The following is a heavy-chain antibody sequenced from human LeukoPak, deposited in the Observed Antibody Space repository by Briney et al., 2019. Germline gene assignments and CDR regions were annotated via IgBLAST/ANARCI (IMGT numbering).Heavy chain of an antibody. CDR1: GFTFSSYA. D-gene: IGHD3-22*01. J-gene: IGHJ6*03. CDR2: ISYDGYNK. Sequence: GTSLRLSCAASGFTFSSYAVHWVRQAPGKGLQWVAAISYDGYNKYYADSLKGRFTISRENSKNTLWLQMNSLRAEDTAVYYCARGGMYDSYYFFYMDVWGKGTTVTVSS. CDR3: ARGGMYDSYYFFYMDV. V-gene: IGHV3-30*01.